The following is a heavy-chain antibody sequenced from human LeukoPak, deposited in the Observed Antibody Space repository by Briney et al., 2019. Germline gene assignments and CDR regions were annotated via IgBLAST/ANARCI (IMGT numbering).Heavy chain of an antibody. Sequence: ASVNVSCKASGYTFTGYYMHWVRQAPGQGLEWMGWINPNSGGTNCAQKFQGRVTMTRDTSISTAYMELSRLRSDDTAVYYCARDLLIGAAACPDYWGQGTLVTVSS. J-gene: IGHJ4*02. CDR3: ARDLLIGAAACPDY. D-gene: IGHD6-6*01. CDR2: INPNSGGT. V-gene: IGHV1-2*02. CDR1: GYTFTGYY.